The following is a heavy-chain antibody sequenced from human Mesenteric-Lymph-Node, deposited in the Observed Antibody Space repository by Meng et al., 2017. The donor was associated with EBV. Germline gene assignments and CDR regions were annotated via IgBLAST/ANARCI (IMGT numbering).Heavy chain of an antibody. Sequence: QVWRVAVGGGLVKPVSPLSISWSASGSTFSGYYMSWIRQVSGKGLEWVSYISSSGSTMIYADSVKGRFTISRDNAKDSLFLQMNNLRGDDTAVYYCARGYSSGWFDPWGQGTLVTVSS. J-gene: IGHJ5*02. CDR1: GSTFSGYY. CDR3: ARGYSSGWFDP. V-gene: IGHV3-11*01. D-gene: IGHD6-19*01. CDR2: ISSSGSTM.